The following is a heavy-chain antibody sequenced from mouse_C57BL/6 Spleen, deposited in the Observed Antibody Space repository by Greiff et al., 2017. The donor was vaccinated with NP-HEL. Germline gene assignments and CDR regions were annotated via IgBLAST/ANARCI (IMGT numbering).Heavy chain of an antibody. CDR1: GYAFSSSW. D-gene: IGHD2-4*01. J-gene: IGHJ3*01. V-gene: IGHV1-82*01. Sequence: VQGVESGPELVKPGASVKISCKASGYAFSSSWMNWVKQRPGKGLEWIGRIYPGDGDTNYNGKFKGKATLTADKSSSTAYMQLSSLTSEDSAVYFCARPGDYDVGWFAYWGQGTLVTVSA. CDR2: IYPGDGDT. CDR3: ARPGDYDVGWFAY.